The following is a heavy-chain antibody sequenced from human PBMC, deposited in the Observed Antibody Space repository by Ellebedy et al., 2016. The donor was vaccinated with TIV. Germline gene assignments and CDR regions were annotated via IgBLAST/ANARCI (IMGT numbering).Heavy chain of an antibody. Sequence: MPSEPLSLTCPVSGGSFNSYYWSWIRQTPGKGLEWLGYIYYSWGTNYNPSLRSRVTISVDTSKNQFSLRLTSVTAADTAVYYCARSGELLRYYYGMDVWGQGTTVTVSS. D-gene: IGHD3-10*01. CDR3: ARSGELLRYYYGMDV. J-gene: IGHJ6*02. CDR2: IYYSWGT. CDR1: GGSFNSYY. V-gene: IGHV4-59*01.